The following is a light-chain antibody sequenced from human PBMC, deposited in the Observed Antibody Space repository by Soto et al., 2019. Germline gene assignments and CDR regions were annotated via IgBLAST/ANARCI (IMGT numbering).Light chain of an antibody. V-gene: IGLV1-40*01. CDR1: SSNIGATYD. J-gene: IGLJ1*01. CDR2: GNS. CDR3: QSYDSSLSAHYV. Sequence: VLTQPPSVSGAPGQRVTISCTGSSSNIGATYDVQWYQQLPGTAPKLLIYGNSNRPSGVPDRFSGSKSGTSASLTITGLQADDEADYYCQSYDSSLSAHYVFGTRTKVTVL.